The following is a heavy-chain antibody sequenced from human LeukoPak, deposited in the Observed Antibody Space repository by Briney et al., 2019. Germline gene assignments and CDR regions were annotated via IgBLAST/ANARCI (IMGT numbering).Heavy chain of an antibody. V-gene: IGHV3-30-3*01. Sequence: PGGSLRLSCVASGFTFSRITFSYYAMHWVRQAPGKGLEWVTVISFDASNKYYADSVKGRFTISRDNSKNTLYLQMYSLRAEDTAVYYCARGVRAPYCGADCYDAFDLWGQGTMITVSS. CDR3: ARGVRAPYCGADCYDAFDL. J-gene: IGHJ3*01. CDR1: GFTFSRITFSYYA. D-gene: IGHD2-21*02. CDR2: ISFDASNK.